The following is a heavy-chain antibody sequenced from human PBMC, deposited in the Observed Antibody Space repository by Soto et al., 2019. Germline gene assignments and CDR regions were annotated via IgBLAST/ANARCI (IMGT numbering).Heavy chain of an antibody. J-gene: IGHJ4*02. Sequence: PGGSLRLSCAASGFTFSSYWMHWVRQAPGKGLVWVSRIKSDGSSADYADSVKGRFAVSRDNAKNTLFLQMSSLRAEDTAVYYCARESGKGDYWGQGTLVTVSS. CDR1: GFTFSSYW. CDR3: ARESGKGDY. CDR2: IKSDGSSA. V-gene: IGHV3-74*01.